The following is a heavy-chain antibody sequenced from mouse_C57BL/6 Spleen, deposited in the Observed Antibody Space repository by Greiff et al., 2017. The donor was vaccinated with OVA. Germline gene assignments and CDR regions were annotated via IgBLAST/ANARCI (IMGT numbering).Heavy chain of an antibody. Sequence: QVQLQQPGAELVKPGASVKLSCKASGYTFTSYWMQWVKQRPGQGLEWIGEIDPSDSYTNYNQKFKGKATLTVDTSSSTAYMQLSSLTSEDSAVYYCAREGYDASFAYWGQGTLVTVSA. CDR1: GYTFTSYW. CDR3: AREGYDASFAY. J-gene: IGHJ3*01. CDR2: IDPSDSYT. D-gene: IGHD2-3*01. V-gene: IGHV1-50*01.